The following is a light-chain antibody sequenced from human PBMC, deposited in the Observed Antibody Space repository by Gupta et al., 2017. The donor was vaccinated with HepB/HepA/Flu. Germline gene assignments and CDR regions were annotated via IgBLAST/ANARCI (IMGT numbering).Light chain of an antibody. CDR3: QAWDSSTVV. CDR2: QDT. CDR1: KLGDKY. Sequence: SYELTPAPSMSVSPGQTASIACSGDKLGDKYASWYQQKPGQSPVLVIFQDTKRPSGIPERFSGSNSGSTATLTISGTQAMDEGDYYCQAWDSSTVVFGGGTKLTVL. V-gene: IGLV3-1*01. J-gene: IGLJ2*01.